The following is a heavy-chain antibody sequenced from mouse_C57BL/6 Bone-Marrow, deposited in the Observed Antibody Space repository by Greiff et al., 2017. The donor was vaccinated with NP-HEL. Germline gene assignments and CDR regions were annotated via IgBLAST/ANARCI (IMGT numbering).Heavy chain of an antibody. V-gene: IGHV1-15*01. Sequence: QVQLKQSGAELVRPGASVTLSCKASGYTFTDYEMHWVKQTPVHGLAWIGAIDPETGGTAYNQKFKGKAILTADKSSSTAYMELRSLTSEDSAVYYCTRSYGSIDYWGQGTTLTVSS. D-gene: IGHD1-1*01. CDR3: TRSYGSIDY. J-gene: IGHJ2*01. CDR1: GYTFTDYE. CDR2: IDPETGGT.